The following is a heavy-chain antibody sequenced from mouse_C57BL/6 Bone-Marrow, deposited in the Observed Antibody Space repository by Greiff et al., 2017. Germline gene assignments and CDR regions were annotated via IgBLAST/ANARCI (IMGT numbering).Heavy chain of an antibody. J-gene: IGHJ4*01. CDR1: GYTFTDHT. V-gene: IGHV1-78*01. CDR3: ARRDYYGSSFAMDY. CDR2: IYPRDGST. Sequence: VQLQQSDAELVKPGASVKISCKVSGYTFTDHTIHWMKQRPEQGLEWIGYIYPRDGSTKDNETFKGKATLTADKSSSTAYMQLNSLTSEDSAVYFCARRDYYGSSFAMDYWGQGTSVTVSS. D-gene: IGHD1-1*01.